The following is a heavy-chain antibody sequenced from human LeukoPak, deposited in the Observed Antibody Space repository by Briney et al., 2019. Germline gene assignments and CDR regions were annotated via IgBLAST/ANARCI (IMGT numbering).Heavy chain of an antibody. J-gene: IGHJ4*02. CDR3: ARASPITIFFFDY. Sequence: RTPETLSLTCTVSGGTISSGGYYWSWIRQHPGKGLEWIGYIYYSGSTYYNPSLKSRVTISVDTSKNQFSLKLSSVTAADTAVYYCARASPITIFFFDYWGQGTLVTVSS. V-gene: IGHV4-31*03. D-gene: IGHD3-3*01. CDR2: IYYSGST. CDR1: GGTISSGGYY.